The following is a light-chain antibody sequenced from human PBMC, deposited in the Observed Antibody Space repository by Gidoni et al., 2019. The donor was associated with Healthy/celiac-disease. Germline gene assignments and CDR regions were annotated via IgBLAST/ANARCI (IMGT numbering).Light chain of an antibody. CDR2: DAS. J-gene: IGKJ4*01. Sequence: DIVLTQSPATLSLSPGERATLPCRASQSVSSYLAWYQQKPGQAPRLLIYDASNRATGIPARFSGRGSGTDFTLTISSLEPEDFAVYYCQQRSNWPPLTFGGGTKVEIK. V-gene: IGKV3-11*01. CDR3: QQRSNWPPLT. CDR1: QSVSSY.